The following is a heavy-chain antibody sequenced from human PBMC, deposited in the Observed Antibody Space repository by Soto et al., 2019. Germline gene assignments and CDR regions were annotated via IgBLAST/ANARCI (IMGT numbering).Heavy chain of an antibody. J-gene: IGHJ4*02. CDR3: ARTWCSSCSCDY. D-gene: IGHD2-2*01. CDR2: SHYSGST. Sequence: QVQLQESGPGLVKPSETLSLTCTVSGGSISSYYWSWIRQPPGKGLEWMGYSHYSGSTNYNPSLKRRSTLTVDASKNQFSLKVSSVTAADPAMYYCARTWCSSCSCDYWGQGTPVTVSS. CDR1: GGSISSYY. V-gene: IGHV4-59*01.